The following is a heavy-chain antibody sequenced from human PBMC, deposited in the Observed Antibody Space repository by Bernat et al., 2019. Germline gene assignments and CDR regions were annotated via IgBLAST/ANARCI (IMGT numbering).Heavy chain of an antibody. V-gene: IGHV3-15*07. CDR1: GFILSDAW. Sequence: EVQLVGSGGGLVKPGGSLRLSCAASGFILSDAWMSWVRQAPGKGLEWVGRIRSKSDGGTTDYAAFVKGGFTISRDDSKNTLYLQMNSLKTEDTAVYYCTTGRDWGQGTLVIVSS. CDR3: TTGRD. J-gene: IGHJ4*02. CDR2: IRSKSDGGTT.